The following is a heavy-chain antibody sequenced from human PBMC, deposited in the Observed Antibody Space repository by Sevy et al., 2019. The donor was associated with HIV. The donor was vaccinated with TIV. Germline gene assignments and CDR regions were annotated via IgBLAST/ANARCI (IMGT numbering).Heavy chain of an antibody. CDR3: ATHAGLATAGRVFDY. J-gene: IGHJ4*02. CDR1: GFTFSDHY. V-gene: IGHV3-72*01. D-gene: IGHD6-13*01. Sequence: GGCLRLSCAASGFTFSDHYMECVRQAPGKGLEWVGRIRNNADSYTTEYAASVKGRFTISRDDSKNSLYLLMNSLKTVDPAVYYCATHAGLATAGRVFDYWGQGTLVTVSS. CDR2: IRNNADSYTT.